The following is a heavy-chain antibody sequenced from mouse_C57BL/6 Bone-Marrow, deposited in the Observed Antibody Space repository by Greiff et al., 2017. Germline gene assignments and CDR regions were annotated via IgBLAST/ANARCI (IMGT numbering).Heavy chain of an antibody. V-gene: IGHV7-3*01. CDR3: ARYGVVRGYYAMDY. J-gene: IGHJ4*01. CDR2: IRNKANGYTT. CDR1: GFTFTDYY. D-gene: IGHD1-1*01. Sequence: EVKVVESGGGLVQPGGSLSLSCAASGFTFTDYYMSWVRQPPGKALEWLGFIRNKANGYTTEYSASVKGRFTISRDHSQSILYLQMNALRAEDSATYYCARYGVVRGYYAMDYWGQGTSVTVSS.